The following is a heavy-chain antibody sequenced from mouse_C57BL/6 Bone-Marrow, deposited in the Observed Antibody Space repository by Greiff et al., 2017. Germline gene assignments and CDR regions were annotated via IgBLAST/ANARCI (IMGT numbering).Heavy chain of an antibody. CDR2: IDPSDSYT. J-gene: IGHJ1*03. CDR3: ARERLSGYFDV. D-gene: IGHD2-2*01. V-gene: IGHV1-69*01. Sequence: VQLQQPGAELVMPGASVKLSCKASGYTFTSYWMHWVKQRPGQGLEWIGEIDPSDSYTNYNQKFKGKSTLTVDKSSSTAAMQLSSLTSEDSAVYYCARERLSGYFDVWGTGTTVTVSS. CDR1: GYTFTSYW.